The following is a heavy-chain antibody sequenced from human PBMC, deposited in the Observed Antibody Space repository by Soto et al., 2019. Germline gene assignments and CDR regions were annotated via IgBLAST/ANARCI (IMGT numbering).Heavy chain of an antibody. D-gene: IGHD2-2*01. J-gene: IGHJ4*02. CDR3: AKPAGQLLWEAFDY. Sequence: GGSLRLSCAASGFTFSSYWMHWVRQAPGKGLVWVSRINSDGSSTSYADSVKGRFTISRDNAKNTLYLQMNSLRAEDTAVYYCAKPAGQLLWEAFDYWGQGTLVTVSS. V-gene: IGHV3-74*01. CDR1: GFTFSSYW. CDR2: INSDGSST.